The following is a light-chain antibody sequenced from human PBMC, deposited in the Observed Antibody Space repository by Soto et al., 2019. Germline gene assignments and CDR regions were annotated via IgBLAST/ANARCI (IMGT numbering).Light chain of an antibody. V-gene: IGKV3-15*01. CDR3: QQIFGTRYS. J-gene: IGKJ2*03. CDR2: GTS. Sequence: EIVMTHSPATLSVSQGERATLSCRASQSVSNNLAWYQQKPGQAPRLLIYGTSTMATAIPARFSGSGSGTEFTLTISSLQSEDFATYYGQQIFGTRYSFGQGTKLEI. CDR1: QSVSNN.